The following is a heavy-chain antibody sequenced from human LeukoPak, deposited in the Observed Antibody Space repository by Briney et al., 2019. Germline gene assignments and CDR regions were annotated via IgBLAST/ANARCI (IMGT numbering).Heavy chain of an antibody. CDR3: ANGYCSSTSCHDAFDI. CDR2: INTDGSST. Sequence: GGSLRLSCAASGFTFSSYWMHWVRQAPGKGLVWVSRINTDGSSTSYADSVKGRFTIFRDNSKNTLYLQMNSLRAEDTAVYYCANGYCSSTSCHDAFDIWGQGTMVTVSS. CDR1: GFTFSSYW. J-gene: IGHJ3*02. D-gene: IGHD2-2*01. V-gene: IGHV3-74*01.